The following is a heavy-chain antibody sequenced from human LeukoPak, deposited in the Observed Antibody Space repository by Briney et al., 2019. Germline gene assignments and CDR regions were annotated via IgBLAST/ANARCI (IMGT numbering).Heavy chain of an antibody. Sequence: GGSLRLSCAASEFTFSSYGMHWVRQAPGKGLEWVAVIWYDGSNKYYADSVKGRFTISRDNSKNTLYLQMNSLRAEDTAVYYCARDGSPIKAVTEDYYYYGMDVWGQGTTVTVSS. V-gene: IGHV3-33*08. CDR1: EFTFSSYG. CDR3: ARDGSPIKAVTEDYYYYGMDV. D-gene: IGHD1-14*01. CDR2: IWYDGSNK. J-gene: IGHJ6*02.